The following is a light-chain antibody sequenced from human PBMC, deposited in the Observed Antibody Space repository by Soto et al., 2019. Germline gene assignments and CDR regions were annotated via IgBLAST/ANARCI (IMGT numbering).Light chain of an antibody. CDR3: QHYETYRPT. J-gene: IGKJ1*01. Sequence: QMRQARSTLSGSVGYRVTITCRASQSCRNSLAWYQQKAGKAPTLLIYDASSLESGVPSRFSGSGSGTEFTLTISGLHPDDFATYYCQHYETYRPTFGLGTKVDIK. CDR2: DAS. V-gene: IGKV1-5*01. CDR1: QSCRNS.